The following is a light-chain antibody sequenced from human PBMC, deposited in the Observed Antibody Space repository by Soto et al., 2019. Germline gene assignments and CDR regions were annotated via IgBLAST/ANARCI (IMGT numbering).Light chain of an antibody. J-gene: IGLJ1*01. V-gene: IGLV1-44*01. CDR2: TSH. Sequence: QSVLTQPPSVSWTSGQRVTISCSGSSSNIGGNTVNWYQQVPGTAPTLLIYTSHQRPSGVPDRFSGSKSGTSASLAISGLQSEDEADYYCATWDDSLYGYVFGTGTKLTVL. CDR1: SSNIGGNT. CDR3: ATWDDSLYGYV.